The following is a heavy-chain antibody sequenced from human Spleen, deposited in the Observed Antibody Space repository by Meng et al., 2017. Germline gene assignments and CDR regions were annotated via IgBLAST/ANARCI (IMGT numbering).Heavy chain of an antibody. V-gene: IGHV4-39*06. CDR2: LLYSGST. J-gene: IGHJ5*02. Sequence: LVTLSETPCASCTCRGSAIRLSSCYSGWLRPRPGKGLEWIGCLLYSGSTYYNPSLKSRLTIYIETPKNQSPLKLRSVTAADTAVYYCARDGAAAGISWFDPWGQGALVTVSS. D-gene: IGHD6-13*01. CDR1: SAIRLSSCY. CDR3: ARDGAAAGISWFDP.